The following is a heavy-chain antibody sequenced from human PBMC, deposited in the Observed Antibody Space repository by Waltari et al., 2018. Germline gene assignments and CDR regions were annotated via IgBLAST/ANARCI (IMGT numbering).Heavy chain of an antibody. D-gene: IGHD6-6*01. Sequence: QVQLVESGGGVVQPGGSLRLSCAASGFTFSSYGMHWVRQAPGKGLEWVAFIRYDGSNKYYADSVKGRFTISRDNSKNTLYLQMNSLRAEDTAVYYCAKDAVDGWQLEGLDYWGQGTLVTVSS. CDR2: IRYDGSNK. CDR1: GFTFSSYG. CDR3: AKDAVDGWQLEGLDY. J-gene: IGHJ4*02. V-gene: IGHV3-30*02.